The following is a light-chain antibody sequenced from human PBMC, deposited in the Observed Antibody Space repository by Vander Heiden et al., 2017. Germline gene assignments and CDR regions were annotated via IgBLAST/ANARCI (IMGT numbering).Light chain of an antibody. CDR2: SNN. Sequence: QSVLTQPPSASGPPGQRVTISCSGSSSNIGSNTVNWYQQLPGTAPKLLIYSNNQRPSGVPDRFSGSKSGTSASLAISGLQSEDEADYYCAAWDDSLNKVFGGGTKLTVL. V-gene: IGLV1-44*01. J-gene: IGLJ2*01. CDR3: AAWDDSLNKV. CDR1: SSNIGSNT.